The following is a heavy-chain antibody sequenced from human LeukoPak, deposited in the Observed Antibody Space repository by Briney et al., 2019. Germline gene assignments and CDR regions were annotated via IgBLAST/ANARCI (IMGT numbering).Heavy chain of an antibody. V-gene: IGHV1-8*01. J-gene: IGHJ3*02. Sequence: GASVKVSCKASGYTFTSYDINWVRQATGQGLEWMGWMNPNSGNTGYAQKFQGRVTMTRNTSISTAYMELSSLRSEDTAVYYCARTRFHGITMIVGGHHDAFDIWGQGTMVTVSS. CDR1: GYTFTSYD. CDR2: MNPNSGNT. D-gene: IGHD3-22*01. CDR3: ARTRFHGITMIVGGHHDAFDI.